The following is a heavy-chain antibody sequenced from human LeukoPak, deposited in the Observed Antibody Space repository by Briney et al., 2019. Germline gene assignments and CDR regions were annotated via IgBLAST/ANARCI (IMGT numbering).Heavy chain of an antibody. CDR1: GFSFSSYW. CDR2: IKSDGKT. CDR3: ARAPSEIGGYYPEYFRH. D-gene: IGHD3-22*01. J-gene: IGHJ1*01. V-gene: IGHV3-74*01. Sequence: GGSLRLSCAASGFSFSSYWMHWVRQAPGKGLVWVSRIKSDGKTNYADSVKGRFTISRDNAKNTVSLQMNSLRAEDTGVYYCARAPSEIGGYYPEYFRHWGEGTLVTVSS.